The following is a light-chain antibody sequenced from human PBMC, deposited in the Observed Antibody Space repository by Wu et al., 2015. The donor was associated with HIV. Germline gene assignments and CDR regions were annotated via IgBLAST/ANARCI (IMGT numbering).Light chain of an antibody. J-gene: IGKJ1*01. Sequence: EIVLTQSPATLSLSPGERATLSCWASQTVSRYLAWYQQKAGQAPRLLMSGASSRATGIPDRFSGSGSGTDFTLTISRLEPEDFAVYYCQQYGSSPLTFGQGTKVEIK. CDR2: GAS. CDR3: QQYGSSPLT. CDR1: QTVSRY. V-gene: IGKV3-20*01.